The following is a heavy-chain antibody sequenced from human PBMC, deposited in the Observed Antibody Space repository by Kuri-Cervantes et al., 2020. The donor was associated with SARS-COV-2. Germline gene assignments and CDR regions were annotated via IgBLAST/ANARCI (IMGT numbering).Heavy chain of an antibody. D-gene: IGHD3-3*01. Sequence: SETLSLTCTVSGGSISSYYWSWIRQPPGKGLEWIGSIYYSGSTYYNPSLKSRVTISVDTSKNQFSLKLSSVTAADTAVYYCARRVPPWYDFWSDYYGMDVWGQGTTVTVSS. CDR3: ARRVPPWYDFWSDYYGMDV. V-gene: IGHV4-59*05. CDR1: GGSISSYY. CDR2: IYYSGST. J-gene: IGHJ6*02.